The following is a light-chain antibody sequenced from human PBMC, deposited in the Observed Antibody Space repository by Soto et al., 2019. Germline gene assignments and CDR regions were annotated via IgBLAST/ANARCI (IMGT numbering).Light chain of an antibody. J-gene: IGLJ2*01. CDR1: KLGDKY. Sequence: SYELTQPPSVSVSPGQTASITCSGDKLGDKYACWYQQKPGQSPVLVIYQDSKRPSGIPERFSGSNSGNTATLTISGTQAMDEADYYCQAWDSSTACRFGGGTKLTVL. V-gene: IGLV3-1*01. CDR3: QAWDSSTACR. CDR2: QDS.